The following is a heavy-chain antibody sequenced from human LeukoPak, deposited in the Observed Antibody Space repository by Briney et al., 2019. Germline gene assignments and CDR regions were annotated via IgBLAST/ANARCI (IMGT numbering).Heavy chain of an antibody. CDR3: AISSLTRYYYYYMDV. D-gene: IGHD3-16*02. V-gene: IGHV4-4*09. CDR1: GGSISSYY. J-gene: IGHJ6*03. Sequence: SETLSLTCTVSGGSISSYYWSWIRQPPGKGLEWIGYIYTSGSTNYNPTLKSRVTISVDTSKNQFSLKLSSVTAADTAVYYCAISSLTRYYYYYMDVWGKGTTVTVSS. CDR2: IYTSGST.